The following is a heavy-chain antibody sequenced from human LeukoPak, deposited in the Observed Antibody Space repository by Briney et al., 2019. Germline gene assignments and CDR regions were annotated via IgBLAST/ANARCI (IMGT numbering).Heavy chain of an antibody. CDR1: GFTFSDYY. CDR2: ISSSGSTI. V-gene: IGHV3-11*04. Sequence: GGSLRLSCAASGFTFSDYYMSWIRQAPGKGLVWVSYISSSGSTISYADSVKGRFTISRDNAKNSLYLQRNSLRAEDTAVYYCARLGGSSWYNFDYWGQGTLVTVSS. J-gene: IGHJ4*02. D-gene: IGHD6-13*01. CDR3: ARLGGSSWYNFDY.